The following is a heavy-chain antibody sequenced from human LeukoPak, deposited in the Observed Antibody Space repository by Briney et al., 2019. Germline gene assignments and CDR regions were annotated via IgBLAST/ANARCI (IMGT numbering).Heavy chain of an antibody. CDR3: AKGGPRWGVTPFDG. V-gene: IGHV3-23*01. D-gene: IGHD3-16*01. CDR1: GFDFSNYV. Sequence: LTGGSLRLSCAASGFDFSNYVMNWVRQAPGRGLEWVSGISGSSISTFYAESVEGRFTISRDNSRNTLYLDMNSLRDEDTAVYSCAKGGPRWGVTPFDGWGQGTLVTVSS. J-gene: IGHJ4*02. CDR2: ISGSSIST.